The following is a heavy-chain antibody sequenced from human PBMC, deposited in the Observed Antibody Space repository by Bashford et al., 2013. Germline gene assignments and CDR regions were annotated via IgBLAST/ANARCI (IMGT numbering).Heavy chain of an antibody. Sequence: VRQAPGKGLEWVSYISSSSSTIYYADSVKGRFTISRDNAKNSLYLQMNSLRDEDTAVYYCSSGIAAAGKDRLRGRRGQGTLVTVSS. CDR3: SSGIAAAGKDRLRGR. CDR2: ISSSSSTI. V-gene: IGHV3-48*02. J-gene: IGHJ4*02. D-gene: IGHD6-13*01.